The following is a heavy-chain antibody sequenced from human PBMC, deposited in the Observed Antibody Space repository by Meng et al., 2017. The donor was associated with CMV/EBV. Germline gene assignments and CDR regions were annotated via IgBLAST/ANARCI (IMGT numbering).Heavy chain of an antibody. CDR1: GYTFTGYY. D-gene: IGHD2-2*01. Sequence: ASVKVSCKASGYTFTGYYMHWVRQAPGQGIEWMGWINPNSGGTNYAQKFQGRVTMTRDTSISTAYMELSRLRSDDTAVYYCARDRLGYCSSTSCYYGADWGQGTLVTVSS. CDR3: ARDRLGYCSSTSCYYGAD. CDR2: INPNSGGT. J-gene: IGHJ4*02. V-gene: IGHV1-2*02.